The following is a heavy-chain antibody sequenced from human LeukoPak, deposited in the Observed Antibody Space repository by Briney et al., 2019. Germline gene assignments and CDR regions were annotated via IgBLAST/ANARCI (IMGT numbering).Heavy chain of an antibody. Sequence: SETLSLTCTVSGGSISSGDYYWSWIRQPPGKGLEWIGYIYYSGSTYYNPSLKSRVTISEDTSKNQFSLKLSSVTAADTAVYYCARDGIAANHYYYYYMDVWGKGTTVTVS. CDR3: ARDGIAANHYYYYYMDV. CDR1: GGSISSGDYY. CDR2: IYYSGST. D-gene: IGHD6-13*01. J-gene: IGHJ6*03. V-gene: IGHV4-30-4*01.